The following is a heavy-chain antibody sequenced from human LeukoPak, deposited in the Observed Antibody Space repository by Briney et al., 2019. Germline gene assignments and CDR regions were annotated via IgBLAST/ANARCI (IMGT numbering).Heavy chain of an antibody. CDR3: ARYSSGWNYYYYYMDV. Sequence: SETLSLTCTVSGYSISSGYYWGWIRQPPGKGLEWIGSIYYSGSTYYNPSLKSRVTISVDTSKNQFSLKLSSVTAADTAVYYCARYSSGWNYYYYYMDVWGKGTTVTISS. J-gene: IGHJ6*03. D-gene: IGHD6-19*01. CDR1: GYSISSGYY. V-gene: IGHV4-38-2*02. CDR2: IYYSGST.